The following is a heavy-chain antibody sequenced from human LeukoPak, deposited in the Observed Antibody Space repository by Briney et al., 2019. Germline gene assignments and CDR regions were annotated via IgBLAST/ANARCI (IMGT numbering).Heavy chain of an antibody. V-gene: IGHV3-23*01. CDR1: GGSFSGYY. D-gene: IGHD3-16*02. Sequence: PSETLSLTCAVYGGSFSGYYWSWIRQPPGKGLEWVSAISGSGGSTYYADSVKGRFTISRDNSKNTLYLQMNSLSAEDAAVYYCAKDVQYVWGSYRPDYWGQGTLVPVSS. J-gene: IGHJ4*02. CDR3: AKDVQYVWGSYRPDY. CDR2: ISGSGGST.